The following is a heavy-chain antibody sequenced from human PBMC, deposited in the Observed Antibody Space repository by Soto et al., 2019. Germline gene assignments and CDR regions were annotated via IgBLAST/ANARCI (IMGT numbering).Heavy chain of an antibody. V-gene: IGHV3-11*01. CDR1: GFTFSDYY. D-gene: IGHD2-2*01. J-gene: IGHJ6*03. CDR3: ARSSLRCTSTSCSLFYYYYMDV. CDR2: ISSSGITI. Sequence: QVQLVESGGGLVKPGGTLRLSCAASGFTFSDYYMTWIRQAPGKGLEWVSEISSSGITIYYADSVKGRFTISRDNAKNSLYLQMNSLRAEDTAVYYCARSSLRCTSTSCSLFYYYYMDVWGKGTTVTVSS.